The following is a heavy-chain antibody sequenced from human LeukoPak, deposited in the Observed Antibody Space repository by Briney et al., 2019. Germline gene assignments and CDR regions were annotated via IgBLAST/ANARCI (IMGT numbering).Heavy chain of an antibody. CDR2: ISGVGGST. V-gene: IGHV3-23*01. J-gene: IGHJ3*02. CDR3: AKDRDSYGAYAFDI. Sequence: PGGSLRLSCAASGFTFSSYAMRWVRQAPGKGLEWVSAISGVGGSTYYADSVKGRFTISRDNSKNTLFLQMNSLRAEDTAVYYCAKDRDSYGAYAFDIWGQGTVVTVSS. D-gene: IGHD5-18*01. CDR1: GFTFSSYA.